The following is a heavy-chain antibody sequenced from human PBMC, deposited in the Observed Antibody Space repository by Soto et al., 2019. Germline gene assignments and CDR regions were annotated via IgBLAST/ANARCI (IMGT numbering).Heavy chain of an antibody. CDR1: GASIITDNYF. Sequence: SETLSLTCTVSGASIITDNYFWVWIRQSPRRGLELIGSISYSGRTYDNPSLQSRVTISIDASKNQFSPKLTSVTTADTAVYYCARRRASDYGGNHHPYYFDRWGQGALVTVSS. CDR3: ARRRASDYGGNHHPYYFDR. D-gene: IGHD4-17*01. J-gene: IGHJ4*02. V-gene: IGHV4-39*01. CDR2: ISYSGRT.